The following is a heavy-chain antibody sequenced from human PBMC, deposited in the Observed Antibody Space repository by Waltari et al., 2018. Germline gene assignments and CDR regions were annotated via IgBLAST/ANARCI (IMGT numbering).Heavy chain of an antibody. J-gene: IGHJ4*02. CDR1: GLTFSRYD. CDR3: ATEMSTSRPAL. V-gene: IGHV3-30*02. Sequence: QVYLVESGGGAVLPAGSLRRSGGAPGLTFSRYDMPWVRPAPGKGREGVGSRRYDGSIKFDADSVKARFTISRDNSRDTLCLEMNSLTQADTAMYYCATEMSTSRPALGARGTVVTASS. CDR2: RRYDGSIK. D-gene: IGHD1-1*01.